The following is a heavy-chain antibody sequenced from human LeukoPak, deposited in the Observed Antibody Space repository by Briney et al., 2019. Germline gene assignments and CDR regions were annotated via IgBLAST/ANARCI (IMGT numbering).Heavy chain of an antibody. CDR1: GFTFSSYS. CDR2: ISSSSSTI. Sequence: GGSLRLSCAASGFTFSSYSMNCVRQPPGKGLEWVSYISSSSSTIYYADSVKGRFTISRDNAKNSLYLQMNSLRAEDTAVYYCASGREYYDILTGYFDYWGQGTLVTVSS. CDR3: ASGREYYDILTGYFDY. D-gene: IGHD3-9*01. J-gene: IGHJ4*02. V-gene: IGHV3-48*01.